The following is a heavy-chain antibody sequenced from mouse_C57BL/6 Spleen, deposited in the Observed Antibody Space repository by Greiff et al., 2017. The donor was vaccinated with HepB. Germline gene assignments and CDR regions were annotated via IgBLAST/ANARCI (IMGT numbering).Heavy chain of an antibody. D-gene: IGHD3-2*02. CDR1: GYTFTSYW. CDR3: ARGDSSGYAWFAY. V-gene: IGHV1-64*01. J-gene: IGHJ3*01. CDR2: IHPNSGST. Sequence: QVQLQQPGAELVKPGASVKLSCKASGYTFTSYWMHWVKQRPGQGLEWIGMIHPNSGSTNYNEKFKSKATLTVDKSSSTAYMQLSSLTSEDSAVYYCARGDSSGYAWFAYWGQGTLVTVSA.